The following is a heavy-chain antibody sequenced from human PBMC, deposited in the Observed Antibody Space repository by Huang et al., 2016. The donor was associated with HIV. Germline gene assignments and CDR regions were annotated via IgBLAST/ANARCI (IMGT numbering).Heavy chain of an antibody. Sequence: QILLIESGGGVVQPGRSLRLSCAASGFTFRSYGMHWVRQAPGKGLEWVAVISKEEDKRYYADSVRGRFTIARDNSKNTLYVQMNSLRIEDTAVYYCARGPIRFLAWLLNFDYWGQGALVTVSS. J-gene: IGHJ4*02. CDR2: ISKEEDKR. V-gene: IGHV3-30*03. D-gene: IGHD3-3*01. CDR1: GFTFRSYG. CDR3: ARGPIRFLAWLLNFDY.